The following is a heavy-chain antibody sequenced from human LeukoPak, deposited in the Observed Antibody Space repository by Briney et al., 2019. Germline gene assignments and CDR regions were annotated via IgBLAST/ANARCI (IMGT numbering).Heavy chain of an antibody. CDR1: GGPLVGSS. V-gene: IGHV4-34*01. D-gene: IGHD6-13*01. J-gene: IGHJ4*02. Sequence: SETLSLTCAVYGGPLVGSSGSWIGHPPGKGLKWFGKFNHSGSTNYNPSLKSRVTISVDTSKNQFSLKLSSVTAADTAVYYCARLVAAAGTRPSAFDYWGQGTLVTVSS. CDR3: ARLVAAAGTRPSAFDY. CDR2: FNHSGST.